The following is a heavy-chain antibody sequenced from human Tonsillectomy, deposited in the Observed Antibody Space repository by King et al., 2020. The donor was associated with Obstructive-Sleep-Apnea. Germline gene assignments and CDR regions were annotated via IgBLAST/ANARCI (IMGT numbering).Heavy chain of an antibody. CDR1: GYTFTSYY. Sequence: VQLVESGAEVKKPGASVSISCEASGYTFTSYYMHWVRQAPGHGLEWMGVINPSGGSTNYAQKFQGRVTMPRDTSTSTVYMELSSLRSEDTAVYYCARDGNLDDWNPRPPDYWGQGTLVTVSS. V-gene: IGHV1-46*01. CDR2: INPSGGST. CDR3: ARDGNLDDWNPRPPDY. J-gene: IGHJ4*02. D-gene: IGHD1-1*01.